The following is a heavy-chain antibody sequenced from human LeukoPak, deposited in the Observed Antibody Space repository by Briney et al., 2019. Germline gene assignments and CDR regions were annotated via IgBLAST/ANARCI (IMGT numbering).Heavy chain of an antibody. Sequence: PGGSLRLSCAASGFTFSSYWMSWVRQAPGKGLEWVANIKQDGSEKYYVDSVKGRFTISRDNAKNSLYLQMNSLRAEDTAVYYCARDYYDSRGVQPFDYWGQGTLVTVSS. V-gene: IGHV3-7*01. CDR3: ARDYYDSRGVQPFDY. D-gene: IGHD3-22*01. J-gene: IGHJ4*02. CDR1: GFTFSSYW. CDR2: IKQDGSEK.